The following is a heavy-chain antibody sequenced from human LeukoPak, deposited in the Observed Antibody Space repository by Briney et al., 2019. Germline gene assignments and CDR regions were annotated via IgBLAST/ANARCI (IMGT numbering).Heavy chain of an antibody. CDR3: AREGPSGGWSYYFDY. D-gene: IGHD6-19*01. CDR2: ISYDGSNK. Sequence: PGRSLRLSCAASGFTFSSYAMHWVRQAPGKGLEWVAVISYDGSNKYYADSVKGRFTISRDNSKNTLYLQMNSLRAEDTAVYYCAREGPSGGWSYYFDYWGQGTLVTVSS. V-gene: IGHV3-30-3*01. J-gene: IGHJ4*02. CDR1: GFTFSSYA.